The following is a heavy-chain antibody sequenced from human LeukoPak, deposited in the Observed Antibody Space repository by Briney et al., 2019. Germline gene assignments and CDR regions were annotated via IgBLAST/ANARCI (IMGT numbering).Heavy chain of an antibody. CDR3: ARDYGGSSPFDY. V-gene: IGHV3-48*03. J-gene: IGHJ4*02. Sequence: GGSLRLSCAASGFTFSSYEMHWVRQAPGKGLQWVSYISSSGSTIYYADSVRGRFTISRDNAKNSLYLQMNSLRAEDTAVYYCARDYGGSSPFDYWGQGTLVTVSS. D-gene: IGHD4-23*01. CDR2: ISSSGSTI. CDR1: GFTFSSYE.